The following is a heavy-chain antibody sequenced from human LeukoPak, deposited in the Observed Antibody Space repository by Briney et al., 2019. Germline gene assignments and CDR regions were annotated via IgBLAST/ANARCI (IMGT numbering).Heavy chain of an antibody. CDR2: ISGSGGST. V-gene: IGHV3-23*01. CDR1: LFTFSSNA. Sequence: HPLGSLRLSCAAPLFTFSSNAMSSVRHAPGEGREWVSAISGSGGSTYYAETVKGRFTISRDNSKITLYLQMNSLRAEDTAVYYCAKTEYDILTGCDYWGQGTLVTVSS. J-gene: IGHJ4*02. D-gene: IGHD3-9*01. CDR3: AKTEYDILTGCDY.